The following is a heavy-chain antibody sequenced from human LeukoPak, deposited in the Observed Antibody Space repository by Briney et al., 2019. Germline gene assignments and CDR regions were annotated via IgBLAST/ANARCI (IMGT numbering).Heavy chain of an antibody. CDR1: GGTFSSYA. D-gene: IGHD4-11*01. CDR3: ARTLQAWYFDY. Sequence: SVKVSCKASGGTFSSYAISWVRQAPGQGLEWMGRIIPILGIANYAPKFKGRVTITADKSTSTAYMELSSLRSEDTAVCYCARTLQAWYFDYWGQGTLVTVS. V-gene: IGHV1-69*04. J-gene: IGHJ4*02. CDR2: IIPILGIA.